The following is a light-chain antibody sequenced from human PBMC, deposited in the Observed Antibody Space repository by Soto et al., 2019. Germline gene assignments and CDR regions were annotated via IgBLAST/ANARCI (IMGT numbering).Light chain of an antibody. CDR3: QQYYSYLYT. J-gene: IGKJ2*01. V-gene: IGKV1-8*01. Sequence: AIRMTQSPSSFSASTGDRVTINCRASQDISSYLAWYQQKPGKAPKLLIYAASTLQSGVPSRFSGSGSGTDFTLTIGRLQSEDFATYYCQQYYSYLYTFGQGTKVDIK. CDR1: QDISSY. CDR2: AAS.